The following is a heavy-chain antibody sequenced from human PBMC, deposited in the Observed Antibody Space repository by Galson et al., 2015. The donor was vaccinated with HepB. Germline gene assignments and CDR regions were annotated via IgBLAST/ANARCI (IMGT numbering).Heavy chain of an antibody. CDR1: GGTFSNYA. CDR3: ARGHGSGSYRLDYYYYGMDV. V-gene: IGHV1-69*06. D-gene: IGHD3-10*01. CDR2: IILIFDTA. J-gene: IGHJ6*02. Sequence: SVKVSCKASGGTFSNYAISWVRQAPGQGLEWMGGIILIFDTANYAQKFQGRVTITADKSTSKAYMELSSLRSEDTAVYYCARGHGSGSYRLDYYYYGMDVWGQGTTVTVSS.